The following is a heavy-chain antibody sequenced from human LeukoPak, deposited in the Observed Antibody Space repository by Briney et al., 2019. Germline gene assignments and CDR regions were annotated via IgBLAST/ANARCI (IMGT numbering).Heavy chain of an antibody. Sequence: SVKVSCKASRGTFSSYTISWVRQAPGQELEWMGRIIPILGIANYAQKFQGRVTITADKRTSTACMEPSSLRSADTAVYYCARGVAYCGGDCSPGDYWGQGTLVTVSS. CDR1: RGTFSSYT. D-gene: IGHD2-21*02. CDR3: ARGVAYCGGDCSPGDY. CDR2: IIPILGIA. J-gene: IGHJ4*02. V-gene: IGHV1-69*02.